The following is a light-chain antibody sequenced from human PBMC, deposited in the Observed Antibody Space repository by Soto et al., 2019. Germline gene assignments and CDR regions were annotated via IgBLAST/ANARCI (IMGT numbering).Light chain of an antibody. CDR1: RTVDSTY. J-gene: IGKJ1*01. CDR2: AVS. V-gene: IGKV3-20*01. CDR3: QQYVGSSRT. Sequence: EIVLTQSPGTLSLSPGERATISCRASRTVDSTYLAWYQQKPVQAPRLLIYAVSPRATGIPDRFSGSGSGTDFTLSISRPEPEDFAVYHFQQYVGSSRTFGQGTKVDIK.